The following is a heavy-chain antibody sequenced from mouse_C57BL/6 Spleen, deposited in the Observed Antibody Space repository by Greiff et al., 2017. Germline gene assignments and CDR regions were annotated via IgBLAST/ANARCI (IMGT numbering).Heavy chain of an antibody. D-gene: IGHD1-1*01. Sequence: QVQLQQPGAELVMPGASVKLSCKASGYTFTSYWLHWVKPRPGQGLEWIGEIDPSDSYTNYNQKFKGKSTLTVDKSSSTAYMQLSSLTSEDSAVYYCARSGYYGSSYYAMDYWGQGTSVTVSS. J-gene: IGHJ4*01. CDR3: ARSGYYGSSYYAMDY. CDR1: GYTFTSYW. CDR2: IDPSDSYT. V-gene: IGHV1-69*01.